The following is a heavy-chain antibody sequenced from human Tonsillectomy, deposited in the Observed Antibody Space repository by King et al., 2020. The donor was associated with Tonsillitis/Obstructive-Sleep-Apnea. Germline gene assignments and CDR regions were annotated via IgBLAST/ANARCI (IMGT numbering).Heavy chain of an antibody. J-gene: IGHJ6*03. V-gene: IGHV4-34*01. CDR1: GGSFSGYY. CDR3: GTNAGDYYYYMDV. D-gene: IGHD2-2*01. CDR2: INHSGST. Sequence: VQLQQWGAGLLKPSETLSLTCGVYGGSFSGYYWSWILQPPGKGLEWIWEINHSGSTNYNSSLKPRVTVSRDTSKNQVSLRLTSVTAADTAVYYCGTNAGDYYYYMDVWGKGTTVTVSS.